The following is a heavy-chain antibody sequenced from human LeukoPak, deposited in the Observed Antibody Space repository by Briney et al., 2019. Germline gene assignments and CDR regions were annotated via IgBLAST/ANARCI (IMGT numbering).Heavy chain of an antibody. J-gene: IGHJ6*03. Sequence: SETLSLTCTVSGGSISSYYWSWIRQPPGKGLEWIGYIYYSGSTNYNPSLKSRVTISVDTSKNQFSLKLSSVTAADTAVYYCARCGSSSLYYYYYMDVWGKGTTVTVSS. CDR2: IYYSGST. CDR1: GGSISSYY. CDR3: ARCGSSSLYYYYYMDV. D-gene: IGHD6-6*01. V-gene: IGHV4-59*12.